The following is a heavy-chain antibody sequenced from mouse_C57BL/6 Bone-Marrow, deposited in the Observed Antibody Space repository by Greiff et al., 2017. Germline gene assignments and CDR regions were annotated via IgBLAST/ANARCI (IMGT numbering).Heavy chain of an antibody. J-gene: IGHJ4*01. V-gene: IGHV1-62-2*01. D-gene: IGHD2-10*02. Sequence: QVQLQQSGAELVKPGASVKLSCKASGYTFTEYTIHWVKQRSGQGLEWIGWFYPGSGSIKYNEKFKDKATLTADKSSSTVYMELSRLTAEDSAVYFCARHEEGYGNYWVYAMDYWGQGTSVTVSS. CDR1: GYTFTEYT. CDR3: ARHEEGYGNYWVYAMDY. CDR2: FYPGSGSI.